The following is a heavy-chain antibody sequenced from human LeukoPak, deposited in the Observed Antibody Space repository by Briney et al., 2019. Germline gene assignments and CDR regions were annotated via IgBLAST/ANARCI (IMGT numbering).Heavy chain of an antibody. CDR2: ISGSGGST. Sequence: QASETLSLTCTVSGGSISSYYWSWVRQAPGKGLEWVSVISGSGGSTYYAASVKGRFTISRDNSKNTLYLQMNSLRAEDTAVYYCAKDSRGYQDYFDYWGQGTQVTVSS. V-gene: IGHV3-23*01. CDR3: AKDSRGYQDYFDY. CDR1: GGSISSYY. D-gene: IGHD3-22*01. J-gene: IGHJ4*02.